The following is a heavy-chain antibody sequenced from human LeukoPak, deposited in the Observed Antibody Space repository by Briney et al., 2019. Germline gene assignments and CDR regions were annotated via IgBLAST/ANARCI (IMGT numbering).Heavy chain of an antibody. CDR3: ARVVVVDTIGFWAGADY. J-gene: IGHJ4*02. Sequence: SETLSLTCTVSGGSISSYYWSWIRQPAGKGLEWIGRIYTSGSTNYHTSLKSRVTISVDTSKNQFSPKLSSVTTADTAVYYCARVVVVDTIGFWAGADYWGQGTLVTVPS. D-gene: IGHD2-15*01. CDR2: IYTSGST. CDR1: GGSISSYY. V-gene: IGHV4-4*07.